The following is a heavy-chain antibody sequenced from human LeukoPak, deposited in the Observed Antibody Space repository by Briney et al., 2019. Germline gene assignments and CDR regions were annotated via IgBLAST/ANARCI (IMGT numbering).Heavy chain of an antibody. D-gene: IGHD1-26*01. Sequence: PGGSLRLSCAASGFTFSSYAMGWVRQAPGKGLEWVSGFSGSGGNTYYADSVKGRFTISRDNSKNTLYLQMNSLRAEDTALYHCARLSGSYDDAFDIWGQGTMVTVSS. CDR1: GFTFSSYA. J-gene: IGHJ3*02. V-gene: IGHV3-23*01. CDR2: FSGSGGNT. CDR3: ARLSGSYDDAFDI.